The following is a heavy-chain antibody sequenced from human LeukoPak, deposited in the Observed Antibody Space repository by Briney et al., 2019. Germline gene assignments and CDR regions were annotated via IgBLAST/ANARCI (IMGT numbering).Heavy chain of an antibody. V-gene: IGHV4-59*12. J-gene: IGHJ4*02. CDR3: ARDLGYGSGYFDY. CDR2: IYHSGST. D-gene: IGHD3-10*01. CDR1: GGSISSYY. Sequence: PSETLSLTCTVSGGSISSYYWSWIRQPPGKGLEWIGNIYHSGSTYYNPSLKSRVIISVDRSKNQFSLKLSSVTAADTAVYYCARDLGYGSGYFDYWGQGTLVTVSS.